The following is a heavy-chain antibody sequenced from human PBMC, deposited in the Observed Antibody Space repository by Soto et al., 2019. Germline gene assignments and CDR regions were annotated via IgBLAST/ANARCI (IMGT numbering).Heavy chain of an antibody. CDR2: ISSSSSYI. J-gene: IGHJ6*03. V-gene: IGHV3-21*01. CDR1: GFTFSSYS. Sequence: GGSLILSCAASGFTFSSYSMNWVRQDTGKGLEWVSSISSSSSYIYYADSVKGRFTISRDNAKNSLYLQMNSLRAEDTAVYYCARVYDILTGYYLGMDVWGKGTTVTVSS. D-gene: IGHD3-9*01. CDR3: ARVYDILTGYYLGMDV.